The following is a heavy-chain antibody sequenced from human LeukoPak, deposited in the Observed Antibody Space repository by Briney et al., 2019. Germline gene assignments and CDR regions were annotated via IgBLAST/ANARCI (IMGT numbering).Heavy chain of an antibody. CDR1: GGSISSGDYY. CDR2: IHYSGST. CDR3: ARGIDY. V-gene: IGHV4-39*01. Sequence: SQALSLTCTVSGGSISSGDYYWGWIRQPPGKGLEWIESIHYSGSTYYNPSLKTRVTISVDTSKNQSALKLSSVTAADTAVYYCARGIDYWGQGTLVTVSS. J-gene: IGHJ4*02.